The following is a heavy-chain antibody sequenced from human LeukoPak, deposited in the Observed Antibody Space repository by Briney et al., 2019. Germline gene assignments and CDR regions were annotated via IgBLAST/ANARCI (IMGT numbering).Heavy chain of an antibody. J-gene: IGHJ4*02. Sequence: GGSLRLSCAASGFTFSNYWVHWVRQAPGKGLVGVSRNLDWRTTNYADSVKGRFTVSSDNAKHTLNLQMNRLRAEDTAVYYCARDRRSGESSEIDFWGQGTLVTVSS. D-gene: IGHD3-10*01. CDR3: ARDRRSGESSEIDF. CDR2: NLDWRTT. V-gene: IGHV3-74*01. CDR1: GFTFSNYW.